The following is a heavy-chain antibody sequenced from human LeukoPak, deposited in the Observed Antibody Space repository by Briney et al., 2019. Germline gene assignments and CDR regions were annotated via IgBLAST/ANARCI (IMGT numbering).Heavy chain of an antibody. V-gene: IGHV4-4*07. J-gene: IGHJ4*02. Sequence: SETLSLTCAVSGGSISGYYWSWIRQPAGKGLEWMGRISGSGSTDYDPSLRSRVTMPVDTSKNQFSLKLTSVTAADTAVYYCAREGRSSTPGYWGQGTLVTVSS. CDR3: AREGRSSTPGY. CDR2: ISGSGST. D-gene: IGHD2-15*01. CDR1: GGSISGYY.